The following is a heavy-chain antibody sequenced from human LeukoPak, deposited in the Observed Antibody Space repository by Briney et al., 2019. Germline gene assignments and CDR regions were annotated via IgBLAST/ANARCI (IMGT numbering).Heavy chain of an antibody. CDR2: ISGGGGTT. CDR1: EFIFSNYG. V-gene: IGHV3-23*01. D-gene: IGHD3-22*01. Sequence: GGSLRLSCAASEFIFSNYGMNWVRQAPGKGLEWVSGISGGGGTTYYASSVKGRFTISRDNSKDTVYLQMNSLRAEDTATYFCVYYDSSGYYYGRLRYWGQGTPVTVSS. J-gene: IGHJ4*02. CDR3: VYYDSSGYYYGRLRY.